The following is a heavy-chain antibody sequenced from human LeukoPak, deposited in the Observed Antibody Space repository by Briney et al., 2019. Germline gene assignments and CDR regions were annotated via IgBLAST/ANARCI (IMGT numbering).Heavy chain of an antibody. Sequence: PGGSLRLSCAASGFTFSSYAMSWVRQAPGKGLEWVSAISGSGGSTYYADSVKGRFTISKDNSKNTLDLQMNSLRAEDTAVYYCAKDRLLRYFENFDYWGQGTLVTVSS. CDR2: ISGSGGST. D-gene: IGHD3-9*01. V-gene: IGHV3-23*01. CDR3: AKDRLLRYFENFDY. CDR1: GFTFSSYA. J-gene: IGHJ4*02.